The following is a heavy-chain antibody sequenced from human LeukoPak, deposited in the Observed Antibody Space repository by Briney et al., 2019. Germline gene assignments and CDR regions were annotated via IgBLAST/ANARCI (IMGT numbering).Heavy chain of an antibody. D-gene: IGHD1-26*01. CDR2: ISYDGSNK. J-gene: IGHJ4*02. V-gene: IGHV3-30*18. CDR3: AKLNSGSSSPLDY. CDR1: GFTFSSYG. Sequence: GGSLRLSCAASGFTFSSYGMHWVPQAPGKGLEWVAVISYDGSNKYYADSVKGRFTISRDNSKNTLYLQMNSLRAEDTAVYYCAKLNSGSSSPLDYWGQGTLVTVSS.